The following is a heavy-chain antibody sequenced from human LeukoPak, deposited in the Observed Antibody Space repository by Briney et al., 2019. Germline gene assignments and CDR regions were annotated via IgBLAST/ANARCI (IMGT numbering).Heavy chain of an antibody. Sequence: ASVKVSCKASGYTFTGYYMHWVRQAPGQGLEWMGWINPNSGGTNYAQKFQGRVTITRATSISTAYMELSRLRSDDTAVYYCARDRSGSYEYWFDPWGQGTLVTVSS. CDR2: INPNSGGT. V-gene: IGHV1-2*02. CDR1: GYTFTGYY. D-gene: IGHD1-26*01. J-gene: IGHJ5*02. CDR3: ARDRSGSYEYWFDP.